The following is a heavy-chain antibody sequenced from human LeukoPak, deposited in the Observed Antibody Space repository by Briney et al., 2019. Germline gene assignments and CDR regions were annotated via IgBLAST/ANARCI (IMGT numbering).Heavy chain of an antibody. Sequence: ASVKVSCKASGYTFTSYDINWVRQATGQGLGWMGWMNPNSGNTGYAQKFQGRVTMTRNTSISTAYMELSSLRSEDTAVYYCAREVVKFRNNDYWGQGTLVTVSS. CDR2: MNPNSGNT. D-gene: IGHD2-15*01. J-gene: IGHJ4*02. CDR1: GYTFTSYD. CDR3: AREVVKFRNNDY. V-gene: IGHV1-8*01.